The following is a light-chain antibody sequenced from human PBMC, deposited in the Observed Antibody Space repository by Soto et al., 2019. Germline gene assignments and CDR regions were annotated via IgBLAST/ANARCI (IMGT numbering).Light chain of an antibody. CDR3: HQYGSSPAT. CDR2: GAS. CDR1: QSVSNSF. Sequence: EIMLTQSPGTLSLSPGERATLSCRASQSVSNSFLAWYQQKPGQGPRLLIYGASSRATGIPDRFSGSESGTDFTLTISRLEPEDFAVYYCHQYGSSPATFGQGTKWIS. V-gene: IGKV3-20*01. J-gene: IGKJ1*01.